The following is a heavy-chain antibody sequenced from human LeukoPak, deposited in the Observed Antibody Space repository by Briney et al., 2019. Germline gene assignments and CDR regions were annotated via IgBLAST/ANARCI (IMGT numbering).Heavy chain of an antibody. CDR1: GFTFSSYA. V-gene: IGHV3-23*01. J-gene: IGHJ4*02. CDR2: ISGSGGST. CDR3: AKDSFSAVAGTTI. D-gene: IGHD6-19*01. Sequence: PGGSLRLSCAASGFTFSSYAMSWVRQAPGKGLEWVSAISGSGGSTYYADSVKGRFTISRDNSKNTLYLQMNSLRVEDTAVYYCAKDSFSAVAGTTIWGQGTLVTVSS.